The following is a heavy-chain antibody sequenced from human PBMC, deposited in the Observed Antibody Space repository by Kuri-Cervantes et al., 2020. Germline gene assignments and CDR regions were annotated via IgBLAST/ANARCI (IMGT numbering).Heavy chain of an antibody. V-gene: IGHV3-48*01. CDR1: GFTFSSYA. Sequence: GGSLRLSCAASGFTFSSYAMSWVRQAPGKGLEWVSYISSSSSTIYYADSVKGRFTISRDNAKNSLYLQMNSLRAEDTAVYYCAREIGGYYPWGQGTLVTVSS. CDR3: AREIGGYYP. D-gene: IGHD3-22*01. CDR2: ISSSSSTI. J-gene: IGHJ5*02.